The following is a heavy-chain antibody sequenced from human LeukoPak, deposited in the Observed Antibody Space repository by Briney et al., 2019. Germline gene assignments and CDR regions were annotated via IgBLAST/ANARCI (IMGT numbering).Heavy chain of an antibody. CDR3: ARAPIAALDRGVFDY. V-gene: IGHV1-2*02. CDR1: GYTFTGYY. Sequence: ASVKVSCKASGYTFTGYYMHWVRQAPGQGLEWMGWINPNSGGTNYAQKFRGRVTMTRDTSISTAYMELSRLRSDDTAVYYCARAPIAALDRGVFDYWGQGTLVTVSS. CDR2: INPNSGGT. D-gene: IGHD6-13*01. J-gene: IGHJ4*02.